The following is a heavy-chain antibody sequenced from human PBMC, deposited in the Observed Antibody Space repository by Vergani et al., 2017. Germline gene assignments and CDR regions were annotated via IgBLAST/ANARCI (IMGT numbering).Heavy chain of an antibody. CDR3: ARDRNYDILASPNYYFDY. J-gene: IGHJ4*02. CDR1: GGTFSSYA. CDR2: IIPIFGTA. V-gene: IGHV1-69*01. Sequence: QVQLVQSGAEVKKPGSSVKVSCKASGGTFSSYAISWVRQAPGQGLEWMGGIIPIFGTANYAQKFQGRVTITADEYTSTAYMELSSLRSEDTAVYYCARDRNYDILASPNYYFDYWGQGTLVTVSS. D-gene: IGHD3-9*01.